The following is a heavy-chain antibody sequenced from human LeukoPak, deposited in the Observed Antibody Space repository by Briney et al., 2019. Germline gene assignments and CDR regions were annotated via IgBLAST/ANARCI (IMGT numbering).Heavy chain of an antibody. J-gene: IGHJ4*02. Sequence: PGGSLRLSCAASGFTFSSYAMNWVRQAPGKGLEWVSAISGSGGSTYYADSVKGRFTISRDNSKNTLYLQMNSLRAEDTAVYYCAKGYGSGSYLADYWGQGTLATVSS. CDR2: ISGSGGST. CDR1: GFTFSSYA. CDR3: AKGYGSGSYLADY. D-gene: IGHD3-10*01. V-gene: IGHV3-23*01.